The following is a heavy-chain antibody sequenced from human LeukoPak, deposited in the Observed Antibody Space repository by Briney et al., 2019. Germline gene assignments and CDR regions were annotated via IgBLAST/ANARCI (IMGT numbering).Heavy chain of an antibody. CDR2: ISGSGGST. D-gene: IGHD2-15*01. Sequence: GGSLRLSCAASGFTFSSYAMSWVRQAPGKGLEWVSAISGSGGSTYYADSVKGRFTISRDNSKNTLYLQMNSLRAEDTAVYYCARPGDLYCSGGSCSTDYWGQGTLVTVSS. CDR3: ARPGDLYCSGGSCSTDY. J-gene: IGHJ4*02. V-gene: IGHV3-23*01. CDR1: GFTFSSYA.